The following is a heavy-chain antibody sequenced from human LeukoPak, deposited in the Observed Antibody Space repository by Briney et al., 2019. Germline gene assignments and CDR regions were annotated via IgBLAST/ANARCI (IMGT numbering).Heavy chain of an antibody. Sequence: GASVKVSCKASGYTFTSYYMHWVRHAPGQGLEWMGIINPSGGSTSYAQKFQGRVTMTRDTSTSTVYMELSSLRSEDTAVYYCARDLSGEPFDYWGQGTLVTVSS. CDR3: ARDLSGEPFDY. V-gene: IGHV1-46*01. J-gene: IGHJ4*02. D-gene: IGHD4-17*01. CDR1: GYTFTSYY. CDR2: INPSGGST.